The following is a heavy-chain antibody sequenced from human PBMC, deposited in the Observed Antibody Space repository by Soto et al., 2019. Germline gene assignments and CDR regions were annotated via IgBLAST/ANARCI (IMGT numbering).Heavy chain of an antibody. V-gene: IGHV3-72*01. Sequence: EVQLVESGGALVHPGGSLRLSCAASGFTFGDHYMDWVRQAPGKGLEWVGRTRDKTKSYTTEYAASVKGRFTISRDDSKRSLYLQMNSLKTEDTAVYYCARVTVGTYYFDYWGQGTLLTVSS. D-gene: IGHD3-16*01. CDR3: ARVTVGTYYFDY. CDR1: GFTFGDHY. J-gene: IGHJ4*02. CDR2: TRDKTKSYTT.